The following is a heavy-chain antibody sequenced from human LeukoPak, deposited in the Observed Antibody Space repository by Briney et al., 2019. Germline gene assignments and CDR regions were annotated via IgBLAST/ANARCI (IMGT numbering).Heavy chain of an antibody. Sequence: GGSLRLSCAASGFIFSSYAMNWVRQAPGKGLEWVSIISGGGSSTNYANSVEGRFTISRDNSRNTLYLQNNSLRAEDTAVYYCAKTFCGGDCYFVYWGQGTLVTVSS. CDR1: GFIFSSYA. CDR3: AKTFCGGDCYFVY. CDR2: ISGGGSST. D-gene: IGHD2-21*02. J-gene: IGHJ4*02. V-gene: IGHV3-23*01.